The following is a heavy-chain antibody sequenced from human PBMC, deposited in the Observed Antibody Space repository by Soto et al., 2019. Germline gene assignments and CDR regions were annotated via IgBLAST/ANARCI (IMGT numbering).Heavy chain of an antibody. J-gene: IGHJ6*03. D-gene: IGHD3-10*01. V-gene: IGHV3-9*01. Sequence: EVQLVESGGGLVQPGWSLTLSCAASGFTLDDYAMHWVRQAPGKGLEWVAGFSWDGDETGYADSVKGRFAISRGNEKNSRYREMNSLRGDDPALYYCARLGCTRETCHLYDYMDVWCKGTTVTVSS. CDR2: FSWDGDET. CDR3: ARLGCTRETCHLYDYMDV. CDR1: GFTLDDYA.